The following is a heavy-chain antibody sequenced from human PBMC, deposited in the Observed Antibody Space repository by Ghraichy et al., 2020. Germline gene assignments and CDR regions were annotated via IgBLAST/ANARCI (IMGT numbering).Heavy chain of an antibody. CDR1: GFTFTSSA. D-gene: IGHD2-21*01. CDR3: AADIRHYYYYGMDV. J-gene: IGHJ6*02. CDR2: IVVGSGNT. Sequence: SVKVSCKASGFTFTSSAVQWVRQARGQRLEWIGWIVVGSGNTNYAQKFQERVTITRDMSTSTAYMELSSLRSEDTAVYYCAADIRHYYYYGMDVWGQGTTVTVSS. V-gene: IGHV1-58*01.